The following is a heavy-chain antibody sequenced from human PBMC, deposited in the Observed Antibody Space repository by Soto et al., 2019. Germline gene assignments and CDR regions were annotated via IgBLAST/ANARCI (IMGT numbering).Heavy chain of an antibody. V-gene: IGHV4-31*03. Sequence: SETLSLTCTVSACSITSDEYYWNWIRYRPGKGLEWIGFIHHTGSTFYNPSLESRASISIDTSESQFSLNLASVTVADTAVYYCARRPTGSGSSFFDYWGPGTLVTVSS. CDR1: ACSITSDEYY. CDR3: ARRPTGSGSSFFDY. CDR2: IHHTGST. J-gene: IGHJ4*02. D-gene: IGHD3-10*01.